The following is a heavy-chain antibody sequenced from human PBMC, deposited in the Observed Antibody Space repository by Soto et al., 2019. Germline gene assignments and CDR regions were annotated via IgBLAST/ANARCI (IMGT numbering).Heavy chain of an antibody. D-gene: IGHD1-1*01. CDR1: GFTFSSYG. V-gene: IGHV3-43*02. Sequence: GGSLRLSCAASGFTFSSYGMHWVRQAPGKGLKWVALINWDGTTKYYAASVKGRFTVSRDNRKNSMYLQLNSLRTEDTAFYFCAKEMSTIYFDSWGQGTLVTVSS. J-gene: IGHJ4*02. CDR2: INWDGTTK. CDR3: AKEMSTIYFDS.